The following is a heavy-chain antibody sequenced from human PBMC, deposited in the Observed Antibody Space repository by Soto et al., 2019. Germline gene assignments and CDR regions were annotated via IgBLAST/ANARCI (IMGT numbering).Heavy chain of an antibody. D-gene: IGHD3-3*01. CDR3: ARDGGFYYGMDV. Sequence: QVQLQESGPGLVKPSETLSLTCTVSGGSISSYYWNWIRQPPGKGLEWIGYIYYSGSTNYNPSLKRRVTISVDTSKNRFSLKLSSVTAADTAVYYCARDGGFYYGMDVWGQGTTVTVSS. CDR2: IYYSGST. CDR1: GGSISSYY. V-gene: IGHV4-59*01. J-gene: IGHJ6*02.